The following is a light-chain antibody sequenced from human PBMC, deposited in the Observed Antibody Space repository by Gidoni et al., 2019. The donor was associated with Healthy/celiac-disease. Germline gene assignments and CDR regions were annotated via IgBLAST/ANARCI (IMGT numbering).Light chain of an antibody. J-gene: IGKJ2*01. V-gene: IGKV3-15*01. CDR2: GAS. Sequence: EIVMTQSPATLSVSPGERATLSCRASQSVSSNLAWYQQKPGQAPRLLISGASNRATGIPARFSGSGSGTEFPLPISSLQSEDFAVYYCQQYNNWLTFXQXTKLEIK. CDR3: QQYNNWLT. CDR1: QSVSSN.